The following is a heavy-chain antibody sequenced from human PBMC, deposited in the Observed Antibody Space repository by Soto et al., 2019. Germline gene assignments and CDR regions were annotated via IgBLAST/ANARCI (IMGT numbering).Heavy chain of an antibody. D-gene: IGHD3-16*01. Sequence: QVQLVQSGDEMKKPGASVRVSCKASGYIFVNYGIAWVRQAPGQGLEWMGWISPYTGDTHSASKVQGRLTMTTDTATSTAYMDLGSLTSDDTAVYYSAMVDNYVTPSPQDGWGQGTTVTVSS. V-gene: IGHV1-18*01. CDR3: AMVDNYVTPSPQDG. CDR1: GYIFVNYG. J-gene: IGHJ6*02. CDR2: ISPYTGDT.